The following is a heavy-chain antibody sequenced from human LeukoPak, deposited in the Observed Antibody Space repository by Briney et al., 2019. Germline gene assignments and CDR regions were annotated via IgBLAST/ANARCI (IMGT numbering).Heavy chain of an antibody. V-gene: IGHV1-46*01. CDR1: GYTFTSYY. CDR2: INPSGGST. J-gene: IGHJ4*02. Sequence: ASVKVSCRASGYTFTSYYMHCVRQAPGEGLEWMGIINPSGGSTSYAQKFQGRVTMTRDTSTSTVYMELSSLRSEDTAVYYCARDPPYSSVARRFDHWGQGTLVTVSS. D-gene: IGHD6-19*01. CDR3: ARDPPYSSVARRFDH.